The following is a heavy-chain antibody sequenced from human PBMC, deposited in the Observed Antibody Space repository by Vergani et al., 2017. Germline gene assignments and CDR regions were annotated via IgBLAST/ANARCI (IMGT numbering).Heavy chain of an antibody. CDR3: AKDIGSSWDFLLD. D-gene: IGHD6-13*01. CDR1: GFTFSSYW. CDR2: ISWNSGSI. V-gene: IGHV3-9*01. J-gene: IGHJ4*02. Sequence: EVQLVESGGGLVQPGGSLRLSCAASGFTFSSYWMHWVRQAPGKGLVWVSVISWNSGSIGYADSVKGRFTISRDNAKNSLYLQMNSLRAEDTALYYCAKDIGSSWDFLLDWGQGTLVTVSS.